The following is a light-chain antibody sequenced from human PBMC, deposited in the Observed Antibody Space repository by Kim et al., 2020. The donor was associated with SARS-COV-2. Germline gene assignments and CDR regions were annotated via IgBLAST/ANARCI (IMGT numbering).Light chain of an antibody. Sequence: EIVMTQSPATLSVSPGERVILSCRASQSVSSNLAWYQQKPGQAPRLLIYGASTRATGIPARFSGSGSGTDFTLTISSLQSDDVATYHCQQYNRWPPLTFGGGTKVDIK. CDR2: GAS. CDR1: QSVSSN. CDR3: QQYNRWPPLT. V-gene: IGKV3-15*01. J-gene: IGKJ4*01.